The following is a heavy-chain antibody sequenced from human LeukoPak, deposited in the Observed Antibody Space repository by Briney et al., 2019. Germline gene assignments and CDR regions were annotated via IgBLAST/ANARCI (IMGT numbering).Heavy chain of an antibody. J-gene: IGHJ4*02. CDR2: IIPILGIA. V-gene: IGHV1-69*04. CDR3: ARGPHHLSRGQWLVDY. Sequence: AASVRVSCTASGGTFSSYAISWVRQAPGQGLEWMGRIIPILGIANYAQKFQGRVTITADKSTSTAYMELSSLRSEDTAVYYCARGPHHLSRGQWLVDYWGQGTLVTVSS. CDR1: GGTFSSYA. D-gene: IGHD6-19*01.